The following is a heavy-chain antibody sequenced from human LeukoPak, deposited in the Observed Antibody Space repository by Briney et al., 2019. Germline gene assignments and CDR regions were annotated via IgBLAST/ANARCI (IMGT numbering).Heavy chain of an antibody. Sequence: PSETLSLTCTVSGGSISSYYWSWIRQPPGKGLEWIGYIYYSGSTNYNPSLKSRVTISVDTSKNQFSLKLSSVTAADTAVYYCARHALLGIPEYYYYYYMDVWGKGTTVTISS. CDR1: GGSISSYY. CDR2: IYYSGST. J-gene: IGHJ6*03. D-gene: IGHD2-15*01. CDR3: ARHALLGIPEYYYYYYMDV. V-gene: IGHV4-59*08.